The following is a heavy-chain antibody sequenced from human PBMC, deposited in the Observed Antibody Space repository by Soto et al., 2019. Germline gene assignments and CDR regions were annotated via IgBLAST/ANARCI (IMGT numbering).Heavy chain of an antibody. J-gene: IGHJ5*02. CDR1: GFSISTVYW. CDR2: IYYSGTT. CDR3: ARKPAAKGWFDP. D-gene: IGHD2-15*01. V-gene: IGHV4-28*01. Sequence: QVQLQESGPGLVKPSDTLSLTCVVSGFSISTVYWWGWIRQPPGKGLEWIGYIYYSGTTYYNPSLKSRVTMSVDTSRSQFSLQLTAVTAVDTAVYYCARKPAAKGWFDPWGQGTLVTVSA.